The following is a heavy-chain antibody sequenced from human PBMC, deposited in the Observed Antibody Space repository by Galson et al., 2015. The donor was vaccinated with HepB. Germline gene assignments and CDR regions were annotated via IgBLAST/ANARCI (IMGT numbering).Heavy chain of an antibody. V-gene: IGHV7-4-1*02. CDR2: INTNTGNP. J-gene: IGHJ4*02. D-gene: IGHD6-13*01. CDR3: ARASPAPGAPFDY. Sequence: SVKVSCKASGYTFTSYAMNWVRQAPGQGLEWMGWINTNTGNPTYAQGFTGRFGFSLDTSVNTAYLEISRLKAEDTAVYYCARASPAPGAPFDYWGQGTLVTVSS. CDR1: GYTFTSYA.